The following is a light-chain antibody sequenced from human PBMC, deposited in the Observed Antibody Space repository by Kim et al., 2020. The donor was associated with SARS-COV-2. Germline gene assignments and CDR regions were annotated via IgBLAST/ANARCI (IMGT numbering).Light chain of an antibody. CDR1: STINSW. CDR2: TAS. Sequence: SAVGHRHTTTARASSTINSWSAWYQQKPGKAPTLLIYTASTFQNGGPSRFSGSKSGPESTLTISSLQPDDFGTYYCQHYNGYPLTFGGGTKVDIK. J-gene: IGKJ4*01. CDR3: QHYNGYPLT. V-gene: IGKV1-5*03.